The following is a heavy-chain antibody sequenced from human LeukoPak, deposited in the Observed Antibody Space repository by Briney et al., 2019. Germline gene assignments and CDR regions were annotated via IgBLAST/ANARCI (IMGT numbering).Heavy chain of an antibody. V-gene: IGHV1-46*01. D-gene: IGHD6-19*01. J-gene: IGHJ4*02. CDR3: ARDYSSGWPFDY. CDR1: GYTFTSYY. CDR2: INPSGGST. Sequence: ASVKVSCKASGYTFTSYYMHWVRQAPGQGLEWMGIINPSGGSTSYAQKFQGRVTRTRDTSTSTVYMELSSLRSEDTAVYYCARDYSSGWPFDYWGQGTLVTVSS.